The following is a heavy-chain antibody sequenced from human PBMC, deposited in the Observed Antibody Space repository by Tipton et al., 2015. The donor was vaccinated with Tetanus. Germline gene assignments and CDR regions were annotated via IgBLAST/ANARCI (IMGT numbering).Heavy chain of an antibody. CDR2: ISSSGST. Sequence: TLSLTCSVSGGSLRGGDHNWSWIRQAPGKGLEWLAYISSSGSTNSNYFHKSRITMSRDTSKNQFSLKLASVTAADTAMYYCVTVNFPNYYHYGKDVWGQGTTVTVSS. CDR1: GGSLRGGDHN. V-gene: IGHV4-61*08. CDR3: VTVNFPNYYHYGKDV. D-gene: IGHD1-1*01. J-gene: IGHJ6*02.